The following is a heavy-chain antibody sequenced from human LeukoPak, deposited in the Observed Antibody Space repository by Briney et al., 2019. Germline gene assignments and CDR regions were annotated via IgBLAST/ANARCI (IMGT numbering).Heavy chain of an antibody. V-gene: IGHV4-61*01. CDR2: ICDSGSI. CDR3: ARAELTGGPYYFDY. J-gene: IGHJ4*02. CDR1: GGPVGSGSYC. D-gene: IGHD3-9*01. Sequence: SETLSLTCTASGGPVGSGSYCWSWIRQTPGKTLEWIGYICDSGSIDHNPSLKSRVTISVDTSKNQFSLKLSSVTAADTAVYYCARAELTGGPYYFDYWGQGTLVTVSS.